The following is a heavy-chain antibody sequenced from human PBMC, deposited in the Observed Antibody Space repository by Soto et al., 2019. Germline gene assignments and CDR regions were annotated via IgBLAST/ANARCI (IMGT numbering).Heavy chain of an antibody. CDR3: ARDEGLIYYYYYGMDV. CDR2: ISSSSSYI. CDR1: GFTFSSYS. V-gene: IGHV3-21*01. J-gene: IGHJ6*02. D-gene: IGHD3-22*01. Sequence: GGSLRLSCAASGFTFSSYSMNWVRQAPGKGLEWVSSISSSSSYIYYADSVKGRFTISRDNAKNSLYLQMNSLRAEDTAVYYCARDEGLIYYYYYGMDVWGQGTTVTVYS.